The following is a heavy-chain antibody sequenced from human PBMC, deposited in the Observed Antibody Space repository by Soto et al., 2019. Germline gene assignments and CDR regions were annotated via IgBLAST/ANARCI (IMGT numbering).Heavy chain of an antibody. Sequence: SLRLSCAASGFTFDDYAMHWVRQAPGKGLEWASGISWNSGDIGYTDSVKGRFTISRDNAKNSLYLQMNSLRDEDTAVYYCAGSGSYPDYYDYGMDVWGQGTTVTVSS. CDR2: ISWNSGDI. J-gene: IGHJ6*02. CDR1: GFTFDDYA. CDR3: AGSGSYPDYYDYGMDV. D-gene: IGHD3-10*01. V-gene: IGHV3-9*01.